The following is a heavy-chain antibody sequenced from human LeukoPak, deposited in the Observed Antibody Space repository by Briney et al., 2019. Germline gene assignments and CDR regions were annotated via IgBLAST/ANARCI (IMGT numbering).Heavy chain of an antibody. V-gene: IGHV3-23*01. D-gene: IGHD2-15*01. J-gene: IGHJ4*02. CDR3: AKAGYCSGGSCYSVDY. CDR1: GFKFSSYV. CDR2: ISGSGDTT. Sequence: GGSLRLSCAASGFKFSSYVMRWVRQAPGKGLEWVSVISGSGDTTYYADSVKGRFTISRDNSKNTLYLQMNSLRAEDTAVYYCAKAGYCSGGSCYSVDYWGQGTLVTVSS.